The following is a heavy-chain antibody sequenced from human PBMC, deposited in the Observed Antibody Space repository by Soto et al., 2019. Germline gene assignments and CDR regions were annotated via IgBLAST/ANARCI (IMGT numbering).Heavy chain of an antibody. CDR1: GGTLSTYT. V-gene: IGHV1-69*02. CDR2: IIPALDIE. D-gene: IGHD6-19*01. J-gene: IGHJ4*02. CDR3: AAVAGTSAFVGYFEY. Sequence: QGLLVQSGAEVKKPGSSVKLSCEAPGGTLSTYTLTWLRQAPGQGPEWMGRIIPALDIEDYAQQFQGRVTITADTSTSTAYMELHSLRSDDTAVYYCAAVAGTSAFVGYFEYWGQGTLVTVAS.